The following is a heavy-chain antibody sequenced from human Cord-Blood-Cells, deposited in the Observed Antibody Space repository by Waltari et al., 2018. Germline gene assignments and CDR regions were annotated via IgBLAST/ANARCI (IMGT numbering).Heavy chain of an antibody. V-gene: IGHV4-39*01. D-gene: IGHD1-26*01. CDR1: GGSISSSSYY. J-gene: IGHJ3*02. CDR2: ICYSGST. Sequence: QLQLQESGPGLVKPSETLSLTCTVSGGSISSSSYYWGWIRQPPGKGLEWIGSICYSGSTSYTPPLNRRVTISVDTSKNQFSLKLSSVTAADTAVYDCARQDSGSSHDAFDIWGQGTMVTVSS. CDR3: ARQDSGSSHDAFDI.